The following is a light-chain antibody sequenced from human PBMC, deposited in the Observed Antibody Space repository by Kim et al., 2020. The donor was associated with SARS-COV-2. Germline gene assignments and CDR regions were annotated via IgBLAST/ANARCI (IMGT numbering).Light chain of an antibody. J-gene: IGLJ2*01. V-gene: IGLV2-8*01. Sequence: QSLSLSVNVTSSDNGADSYVSGYEQQPCKATNLLMYEVYKRPSGVPDRFSGSKSANTASLTVSGLQAEDEADYYCSSYTGSNVVFGGGTQLTVL. CDR3: SSYTGSNVV. CDR2: EVY. CDR1: SSDNGADSY.